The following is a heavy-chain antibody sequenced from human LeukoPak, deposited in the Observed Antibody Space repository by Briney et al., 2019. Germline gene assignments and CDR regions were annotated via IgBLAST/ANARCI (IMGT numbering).Heavy chain of an antibody. CDR3: AREDSSSSGYYYMDV. Sequence: SVKVSCKASVGTFSSYAISWVRQAPGQGLEWMGGIIPIFGTANYAQKFQGRVTITTDESTSTAYMELSSLRSEDTAVYYCAREDSSSSGYYYMDVWGKGTTVTVSS. D-gene: IGHD6-6*01. CDR2: IIPIFGTA. J-gene: IGHJ6*03. V-gene: IGHV1-69*05. CDR1: VGTFSSYA.